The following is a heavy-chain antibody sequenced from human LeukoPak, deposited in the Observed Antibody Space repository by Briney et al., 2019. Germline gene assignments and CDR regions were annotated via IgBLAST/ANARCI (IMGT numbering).Heavy chain of an antibody. V-gene: IGHV3-23*01. CDR1: GFTFTSYA. CDR2: ISGSGGST. J-gene: IGHJ4*02. Sequence: GGSLRLSCVASGFTFTSYAMNWVRQAPGKGLEWVSAISGSGGSTYYADSVKGRFTISRDNSKNTLYLQMNSLRAGDTAVYYCARVDQLKGSLDYWGQGTLVTVSS. CDR3: ARVDQLKGSLDY. D-gene: IGHD1-26*01.